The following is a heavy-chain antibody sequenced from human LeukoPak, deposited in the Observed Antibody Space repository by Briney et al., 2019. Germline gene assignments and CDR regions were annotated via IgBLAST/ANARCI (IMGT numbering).Heavy chain of an antibody. V-gene: IGHV1-69*04. CDR2: IIPILGIA. CDR1: GGTFSSYA. CDR3: ARQTYYYESSGYWTDY. J-gene: IGHJ4*02. D-gene: IGHD3-22*01. Sequence: SVKVSCKASGGTFSSYALSWVRPAPGQGLEWMGRIIPILGIANYAQKFQGRVTITADKSTSTAYMELSSLRSEDTAVYYRARQTYYYESSGYWTDYWGQGTLVTVSS.